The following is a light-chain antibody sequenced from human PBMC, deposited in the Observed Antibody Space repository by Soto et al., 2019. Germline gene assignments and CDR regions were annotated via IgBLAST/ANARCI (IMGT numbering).Light chain of an antibody. Sequence: EVVLTQSPATLSLSPGERATLSCRASQSVSSYLAWYQQKPGQAPRLLIYDASNRATGIPARFSGSASGTEFTLTISSLQSEDSAVYFCQQYHRWPLTFGGGTKVDIK. CDR1: QSVSSY. CDR3: QQYHRWPLT. CDR2: DAS. V-gene: IGKV3D-15*01. J-gene: IGKJ4*01.